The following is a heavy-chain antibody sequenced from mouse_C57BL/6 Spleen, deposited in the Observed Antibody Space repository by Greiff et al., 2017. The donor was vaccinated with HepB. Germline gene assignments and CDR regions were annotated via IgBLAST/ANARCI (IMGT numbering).Heavy chain of an antibody. D-gene: IGHD4-1*01. CDR2: INPNNGGT. CDR1: GYTFTDYY. V-gene: IGHV1-26*01. CDR3: ARGNWDVNY. Sequence: EVQLQQSGPGLVKPGASVKISCKASGYTFTDYYMNWVKQSHGKSLEWIGDINPNNGGTSYNQKFKGKATLTVDKSSSTAYMELRSLTSEDSAVYYCARGNWDVNYWGQGTTLTVSS. J-gene: IGHJ2*01.